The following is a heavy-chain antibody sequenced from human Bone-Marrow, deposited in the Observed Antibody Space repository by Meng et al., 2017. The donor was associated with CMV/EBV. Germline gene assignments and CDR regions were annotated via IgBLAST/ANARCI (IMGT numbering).Heavy chain of an antibody. D-gene: IGHD2-21*02. Sequence: ASVKVSCKASGVTFSSYAISWVRQATGQGLEWMGWMNPNSGNTGYAQKFQGRVTMTRNTSISTAYMELSSLRSEDTAVYYCARGNPHRWWLLTRRMSGFGYWGQGTLVTVSS. CDR1: GVTFSSYA. V-gene: IGHV1-8*02. CDR2: MNPNSGNT. J-gene: IGHJ4*02. CDR3: ARGNPHRWWLLTRRMSGFGY.